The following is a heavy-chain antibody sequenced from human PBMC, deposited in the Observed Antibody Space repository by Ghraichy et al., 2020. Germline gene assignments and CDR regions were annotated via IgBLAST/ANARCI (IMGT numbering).Heavy chain of an antibody. V-gene: IGHV3-23*01. Sequence: LTCAASGFIFNNYAMSWVRQAPGKGLEWVSAISGGSDNIYYGDSVKGRFTISRDNSKNTLFLQMSSLRAEDTAVYYCAKGCTYFDYWGQGNLVTVSS. D-gene: IGHD4/OR15-4a*01. CDR2: ISGGSDNI. CDR3: AKGCTYFDY. CDR1: GFIFNNYA. J-gene: IGHJ4*02.